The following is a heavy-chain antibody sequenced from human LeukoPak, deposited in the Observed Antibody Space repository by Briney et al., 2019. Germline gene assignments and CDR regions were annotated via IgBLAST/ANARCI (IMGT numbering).Heavy chain of an antibody. V-gene: IGHV1-69*04. CDR1: GGTFSSYA. D-gene: IGHD5-18*01. CDR2: IMPILGIA. CDR3: ARGGADTAMVYYYFDY. J-gene: IGHJ4*02. Sequence: ASVKVSCKASGGTFSSYAISWVRQAPGQGLEWMGRIMPILGIANYAQKFQGRVTITADKSTSTAYMELSSLRSEDTAVYYCARGGADTAMVYYYFDYWGQGTLVTVSS.